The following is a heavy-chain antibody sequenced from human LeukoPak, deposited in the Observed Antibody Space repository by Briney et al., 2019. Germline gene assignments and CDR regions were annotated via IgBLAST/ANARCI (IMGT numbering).Heavy chain of an antibody. V-gene: IGHV4-59*08. J-gene: IGHJ3*02. CDR3: ARGRGEVVIAAWDVFDI. CDR2: RFYSGST. Sequence: PSETLSLTCTVSGGAISSYYWSWIRQPPGQGLEWFASRFYSGSTNYKPSLKSRVTISIDTSKNQFSLSLSSVTAADTAVYYCARGRGEVVIAAWDVFDIWGQGTMVTVSS. CDR1: GGAISSYY. D-gene: IGHD2-15*01.